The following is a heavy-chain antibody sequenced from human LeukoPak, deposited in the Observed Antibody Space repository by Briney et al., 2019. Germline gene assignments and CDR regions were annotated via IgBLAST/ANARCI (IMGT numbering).Heavy chain of an antibody. CDR1: GLTFSSFA. J-gene: IGHJ4*02. CDR2: ISYDGSNK. D-gene: IGHD6-19*01. CDR3: ASTRPYSSGWRLGY. Sequence: GRCMRPSCAASGLTFSSFAMDWVRQAPGKGLEWVAVISYDGSNKYYADSVKGQFTISRDNSKNTLYLQMNSLRAEDTAVYYCASTRPYSSGWRLGYWGQGTLVTVSS. V-gene: IGHV3-30*04.